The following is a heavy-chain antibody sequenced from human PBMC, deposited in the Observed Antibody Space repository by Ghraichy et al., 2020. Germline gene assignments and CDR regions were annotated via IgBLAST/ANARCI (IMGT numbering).Heavy chain of an antibody. V-gene: IGHV4-61*01. CDR2: VYNTGST. D-gene: IGHD2-15*01. Sequence: SEPLYLTCNVSGGSVSRGSYYWSWIRQPPGKGLEYIGYVYNTGSTYYNPSLKSRITMSADPSRNQFSLNLHSVTAADTAVYYCARGAATTTLFDYWGQGTLVTVSS. J-gene: IGHJ4*02. CDR1: GGSVSRGSYY. CDR3: ARGAATTTLFDY.